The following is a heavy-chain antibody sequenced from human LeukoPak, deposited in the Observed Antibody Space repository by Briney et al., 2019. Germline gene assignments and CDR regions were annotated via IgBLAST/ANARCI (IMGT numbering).Heavy chain of an antibody. D-gene: IGHD5-24*01. V-gene: IGHV3-66*02. CDR1: GFSVSNHY. CDR3: ARDGAGIESWVELDP. Sequence: GGSLRLSCAASGFSVSNHYMAWVRQAPGRRLEWVSFIWADGTTFYTDSVRGRFTVSRNQFKNTLYLQMSSLRPDDTALYYCARDGAGIESWVELDPWGQGTQVTVSA. J-gene: IGHJ5*02. CDR2: IWADGTT.